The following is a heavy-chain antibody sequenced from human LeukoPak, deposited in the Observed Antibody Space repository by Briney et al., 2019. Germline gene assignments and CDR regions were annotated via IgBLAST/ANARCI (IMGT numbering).Heavy chain of an antibody. CDR3: ARDLGRGYYGSGSYYDY. D-gene: IGHD3-10*01. CDR2: IYYSGST. Sequence: SETLSLTCTFSGGSIRSNSNYWGWIRQPPGKGLEWIGSIYYSGSTYYNPSLKSRVTISVEMSKNQFSLKLTSVTAADTAVYYCARDLGRGYYGSGSYYDYWGQGTLVTVSS. J-gene: IGHJ4*02. V-gene: IGHV4-39*02. CDR1: GGSIRSNSNY.